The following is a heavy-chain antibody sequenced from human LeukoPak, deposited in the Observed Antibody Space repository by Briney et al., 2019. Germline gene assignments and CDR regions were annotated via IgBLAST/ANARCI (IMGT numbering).Heavy chain of an antibody. Sequence: GGSLRLSCAASGFTFGTYAMGWVRQAPGKGLERVCRIKSKTDGGTTDYAAPVKGRFTISRDDSKNTLYLQMNSLRTEDTAVYYCTTDHIGGFDRWGQGTLVTVSS. CDR1: GFTFGTYA. CDR3: TTDHIGGFDR. J-gene: IGHJ4*02. V-gene: IGHV3-15*01. CDR2: IKSKTDGGTT. D-gene: IGHD2-21*01.